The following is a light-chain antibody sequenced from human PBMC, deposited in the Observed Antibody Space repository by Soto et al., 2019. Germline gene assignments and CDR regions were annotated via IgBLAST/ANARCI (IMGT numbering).Light chain of an antibody. V-gene: IGKV1-39*01. CDR2: AAS. Sequence: DIRMTQSPASLSASVGDRVTVTCRASQNIDKYLHWYQQKPGKAPNLLIYAASSLQSGVPSRFSGSGSGTDFTLTISSLRPEDSAAYYCQQSYSIPPLTFGGGTKVDIK. CDR3: QQSYSIPPLT. CDR1: QNIDKY. J-gene: IGKJ4*01.